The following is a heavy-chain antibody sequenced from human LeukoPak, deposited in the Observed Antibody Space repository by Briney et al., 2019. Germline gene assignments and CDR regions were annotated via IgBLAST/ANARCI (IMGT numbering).Heavy chain of an antibody. D-gene: IGHD6-19*01. CDR3: ATLRSDSSGWYYFDY. J-gene: IGHJ4*02. V-gene: IGHV3-30*02. CDR2: IWYDGSNK. CDR1: GFTFRNYG. Sequence: PGGSLRPSCAASGFTFRNYGMHWVRQAPGKGLEWVALIWYDGSNKYYADSVKGRFTISRDNSKNMLHLQMNSLRTEDTAVYYCATLRSDSSGWYYFDYWGQGTLVTVSS.